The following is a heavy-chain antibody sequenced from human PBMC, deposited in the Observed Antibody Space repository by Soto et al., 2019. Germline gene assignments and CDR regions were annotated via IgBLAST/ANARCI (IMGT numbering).Heavy chain of an antibody. D-gene: IGHD2-15*01. Sequence: SETLSLTCSVSGDSISTVDYFWAWIRQPPGQALEYIGYIYKSTTTYYNPSFEGRAAISLDTSKSQFSLTVTSVTAADTAVYFCARGRYCLTGRCFPNWFDSWGQGTLVTVSS. J-gene: IGHJ5*01. CDR1: GDSISTVDYF. CDR2: IYKSTTT. CDR3: ARGRYCLTGRCFPNWFDS. V-gene: IGHV4-30-4*01.